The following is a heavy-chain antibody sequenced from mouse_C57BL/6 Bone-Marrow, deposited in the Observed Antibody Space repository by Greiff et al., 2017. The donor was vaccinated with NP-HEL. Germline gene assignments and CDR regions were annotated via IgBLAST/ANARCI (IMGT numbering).Heavy chain of an antibody. CDR1: GFTFSSYG. Sequence: EVKLMESGGDLVKPGGSLKLSCAASGFTFSSYGLSLVRQTPDKRLEWVATISSGGSYTYYPDSVKGRFSISRDNAKNTLYLQMSSLKSEDTAMYYCARHEDYYGSSYSYFDYWGQGTTLTVSS. J-gene: IGHJ2*01. CDR3: ARHEDYYGSSYSYFDY. V-gene: IGHV5-6*01. D-gene: IGHD1-1*01. CDR2: ISSGGSYT.